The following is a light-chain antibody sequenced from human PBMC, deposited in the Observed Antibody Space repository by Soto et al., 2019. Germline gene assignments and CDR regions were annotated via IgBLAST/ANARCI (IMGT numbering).Light chain of an antibody. CDR1: QDIRFN. J-gene: IGKJ1*01. Sequence: DVQMTQSTSSLSASGGDIITITCRASQDIRFNLGWFQQKPGEGPKRLIYSSSDLQSGVPSRFSANSSGTEFTLIIKGLQPEDSASYFCLQQNTYPWTFGLGTKV. V-gene: IGKV1-17*01. CDR2: SSS. CDR3: LQQNTYPWT.